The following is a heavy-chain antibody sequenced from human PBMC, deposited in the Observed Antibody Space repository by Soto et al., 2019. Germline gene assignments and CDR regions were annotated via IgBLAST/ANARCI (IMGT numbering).Heavy chain of an antibody. Sequence: SXETLSLTCTVSGGSISSGGYYWSWIRQHPGKGLEWIGYIYYSGSTYYNPSLKGRVTISVDTSKNQFSLKLSSVTAADTAVYYCARGSVVKGDGYKPWGQGTLATVSS. CDR3: ARGSVVKGDGYKP. V-gene: IGHV4-31*03. CDR1: GGSISSGGYY. CDR2: IYYSGST. D-gene: IGHD2-15*01. J-gene: IGHJ5*02.